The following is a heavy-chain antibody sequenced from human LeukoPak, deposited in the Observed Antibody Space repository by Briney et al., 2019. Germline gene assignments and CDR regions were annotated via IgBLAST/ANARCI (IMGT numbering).Heavy chain of an antibody. J-gene: IGHJ4*02. V-gene: IGHV3-30-3*01. Sequence: GGSLRLSCAASGFTFSSYYMNWVRQAPGKGLEWVAVISYDGSNKYYADSVKGRFTISRDNSKNTLYLQMNSLRAEDTAVYYCASGPRVDYWGQGTLVTVSS. CDR1: GFTFSSYY. CDR2: ISYDGSNK. CDR3: ASGPRVDY.